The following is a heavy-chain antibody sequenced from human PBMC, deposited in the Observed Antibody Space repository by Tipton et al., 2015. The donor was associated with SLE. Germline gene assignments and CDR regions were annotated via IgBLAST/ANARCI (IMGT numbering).Heavy chain of an antibody. Sequence: TLSLTCTVSGGSISSGSYYWSWLRQPAGKGLEWIGEINHSGSTNYNPSLKSRVTISVDTSKNQFFLKLSSVTAADTAVYYCARGFPKTYNYGSGSSSAFDIWGQGTMVTVSS. CDR2: INHSGST. CDR3: ARGFPKTYNYGSGSSSAFDI. CDR1: GGSISSGSYY. J-gene: IGHJ3*02. D-gene: IGHD3-10*01. V-gene: IGHV4-61*09.